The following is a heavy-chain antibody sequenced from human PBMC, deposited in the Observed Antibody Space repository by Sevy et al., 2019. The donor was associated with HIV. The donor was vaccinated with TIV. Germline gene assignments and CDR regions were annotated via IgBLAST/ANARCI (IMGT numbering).Heavy chain of an antibody. CDR3: ATHAGIAAAGRVFDY. CDR2: TRNKADGYTT. CDR1: GFTFSDHY. Sequence: GGSLRLSCVASGFTFSDHYMEWVRQAPGKGLEWVGRTRNKADGYTTEYAASVKGRFTISRDESKNSLYVQMNSLKAEDTAVYSSATHAGIAAAGRVFDYWGQGTLVTVSS. D-gene: IGHD6-13*01. V-gene: IGHV3-72*01. J-gene: IGHJ4*02.